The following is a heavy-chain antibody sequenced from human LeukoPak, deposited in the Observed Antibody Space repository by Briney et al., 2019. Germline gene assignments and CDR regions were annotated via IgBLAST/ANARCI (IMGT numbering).Heavy chain of an antibody. Sequence: TGGSLRLSCAASGFSFSSYAMHWVRQAPGKGLEWVANIKQDGSEKYYVDSVKGRFTISRDNAKNSLYLQMNSLRAEDTAVYYCARPLYGVRGVYDYWGQGTLVTVSS. CDR3: ARPLYGVRGVYDY. J-gene: IGHJ4*02. D-gene: IGHD3-10*01. CDR2: IKQDGSEK. V-gene: IGHV3-7*01. CDR1: GFSFSSYA.